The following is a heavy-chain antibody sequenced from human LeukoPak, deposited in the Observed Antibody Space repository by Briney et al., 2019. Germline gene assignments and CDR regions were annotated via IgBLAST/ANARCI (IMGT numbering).Heavy chain of an antibody. J-gene: IGHJ4*02. CDR2: ICHSGST. Sequence: SGTLSLTCAVSGGSISSSNWWSWVRQPPGKGLEWIGEICHSGSTNYNPSLKSRVTISVDKSKNQFSLKLSSVTAADTAVYYCARAYCSSTSCYAGVDYWGQGTLVTVSS. V-gene: IGHV4-4*02. CDR1: GGSISSSNW. D-gene: IGHD2-2*01. CDR3: ARAYCSSTSCYAGVDY.